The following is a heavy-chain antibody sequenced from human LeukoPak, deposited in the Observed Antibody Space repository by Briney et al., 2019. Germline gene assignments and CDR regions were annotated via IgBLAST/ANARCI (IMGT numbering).Heavy chain of an antibody. D-gene: IGHD3-3*01. CDR2: INPNSGDT. V-gene: IGHV1-2*02. CDR3: ARENPGVPFDY. Sequence: ASVKVSCKASGYTFTDFYLYWVRQAPGQGLEWMGWINPNSGDTNYAQKFQARVTMTRDTSINTAYMELSGLKSDDTAVYFCARENPGVPFDYWGQGTLVTVSS. CDR1: GYTFTDFY. J-gene: IGHJ4*02.